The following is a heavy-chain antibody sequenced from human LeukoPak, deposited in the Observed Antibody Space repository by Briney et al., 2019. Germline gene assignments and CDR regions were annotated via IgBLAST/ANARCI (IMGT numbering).Heavy chain of an antibody. CDR3: VRAPLGYCSGGSCPVGS. D-gene: IGHD2-15*01. J-gene: IGHJ4*02. V-gene: IGHV3-21*01. Sequence: GGSLRLSCVASGFSFSPYSMNWVRQAPGKGLEWVSSISSSSSYIYYADSVKGRFTISRDNAKNSLYLQMNSLRAEDTAVCYCVRAPLGYCSGGSCPVGSWGQGNLVTVSS. CDR1: GFSFSPYS. CDR2: ISSSSSYI.